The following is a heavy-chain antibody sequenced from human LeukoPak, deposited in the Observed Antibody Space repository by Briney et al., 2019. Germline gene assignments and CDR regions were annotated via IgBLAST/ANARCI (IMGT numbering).Heavy chain of an antibody. CDR1: GYSFTSHW. CDR2: IYPYDSDT. V-gene: IGHV5-51*01. D-gene: IGHD1/OR15-1a*01. J-gene: IGHJ4*02. CDR3: ARLGADEQEVFDY. Sequence: GESLKISCKGSGYSFTSHWIAWVRQTPGKGLEWMGIIYPYDSDTRYSPSFQGQVIISADKSISTAYLQWSSLKASDTAMYYCARLGADEQEVFDYWGQGTLVTVSS.